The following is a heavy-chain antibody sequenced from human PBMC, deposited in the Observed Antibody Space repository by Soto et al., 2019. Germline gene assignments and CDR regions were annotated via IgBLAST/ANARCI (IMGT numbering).Heavy chain of an antibody. V-gene: IGHV4-59*08. CDR3: ARHPGYYDVLTGYSTYYFDY. J-gene: IGHJ4*02. CDR2: IYYRGNT. CDR1: SGSISTYY. Sequence: QVQLQESGPGLVKPSETLSLTCTVSSGSISTYYWSWIRQPPGKGLEWIGYIYYRGNTNYNPSFKSRVTISLDTSKNQFSLRLSSVTAADTAVYYCARHPGYYDVLTGYSTYYFDYWGLGTLVTVSS. D-gene: IGHD3-9*01.